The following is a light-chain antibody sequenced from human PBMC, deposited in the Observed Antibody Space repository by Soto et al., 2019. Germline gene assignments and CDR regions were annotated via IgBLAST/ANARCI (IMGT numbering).Light chain of an antibody. Sequence: SALTQPASVSGSPGQSITISCTGTSSDVGGYNYVSWYQQHPGKAPKLMIYDVSNWPSGVSNRFSGSKSGNTASLTISGLQAEDEADYYCSSYTSSSTVVFGGGTKVTVL. CDR1: SSDVGGYNY. V-gene: IGLV2-14*01. J-gene: IGLJ2*01. CDR3: SSYTSSSTVV. CDR2: DVS.